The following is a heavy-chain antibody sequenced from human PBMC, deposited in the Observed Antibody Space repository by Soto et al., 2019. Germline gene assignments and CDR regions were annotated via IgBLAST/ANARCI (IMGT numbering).Heavy chain of an antibody. V-gene: IGHV3-48*03. CDR1: RFTFSTYE. D-gene: IGHD5-12*01. Sequence: PGGSLRLSCVASRFTFSTYEMHWVRQAPGKGLEWVSYISASGYTVSYADSAKGRFTISRDNTRNSLYLQMNSLRDEDTALYYCVRYCATTLCNGVATRIFDYWGQGTLVTVSS. CDR3: VRYCATTLCNGVATRIFDY. CDR2: ISASGYTV. J-gene: IGHJ4*02.